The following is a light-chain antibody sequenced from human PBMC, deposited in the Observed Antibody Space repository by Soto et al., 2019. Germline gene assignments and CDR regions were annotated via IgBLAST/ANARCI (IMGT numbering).Light chain of an antibody. CDR1: QSVSSSY. CDR2: GTS. V-gene: IGKV3-20*01. CDR3: QQYISSPYN. J-gene: IGKJ2*01. Sequence: EIVLTQSPGTLSLSAGERATLSCRASQSVSSSYLAWYQEKVGQAPRLLIYGTSNRATGVPDRFSGSGSGTDFTLTISRLEPEDFALHYCQQYISSPYNFGQGTKVDTK.